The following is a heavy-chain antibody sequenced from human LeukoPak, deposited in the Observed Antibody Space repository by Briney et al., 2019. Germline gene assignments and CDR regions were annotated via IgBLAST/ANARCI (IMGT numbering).Heavy chain of an antibody. V-gene: IGHV1-18*01. Sequence: GASVKVSCKASGGTFSSYAISWVRQAPGQGLELMGWISAYNGNTNYAQKLQGRVTMTTDTSTSTAYMELRSLRSDDTAVYYCARDQNYDILTGYPEGRYYYYGMDVWGQGTTVTVSS. CDR3: ARDQNYDILTGYPEGRYYYYGMDV. J-gene: IGHJ6*02. CDR2: ISAYNGNT. CDR1: GGTFSSYA. D-gene: IGHD3-9*01.